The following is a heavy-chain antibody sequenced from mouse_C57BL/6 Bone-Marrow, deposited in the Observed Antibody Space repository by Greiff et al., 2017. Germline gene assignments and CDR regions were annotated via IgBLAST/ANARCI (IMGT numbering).Heavy chain of an antibody. D-gene: IGHD2-5*01. V-gene: IGHV5-4*01. CDR1: GFTFSSYA. Sequence: EVKLMESGGGLVKPGGSLKLSCAASGFTFSSYAMSWVRQTPEKRLEWVATISDGGSYTYYPDNVKGRCTISRDNAKNNLYLQMSHLKSEDTAMYYWARDRRAYYSNWNYFDYWGQGTTLTVSA. J-gene: IGHJ2*01. CDR2: ISDGGSYT. CDR3: ARDRRAYYSNWNYFDY.